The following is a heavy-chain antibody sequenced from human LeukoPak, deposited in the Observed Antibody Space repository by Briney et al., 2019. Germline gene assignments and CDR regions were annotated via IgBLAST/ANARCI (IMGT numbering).Heavy chain of an antibody. CDR1: GYTFIDYY. J-gene: IGHJ3*02. Sequence: WASVKVSCKASGYTFIDYYIHWVRQAPGQGLEWLGWINPNSGGTNYAQKVQGRVNLIRETSINTAYVELSRLTSDDTALYYCARSGSRGRSYDDAFDIWGQGTMVTVSS. V-gene: IGHV1-2*02. CDR2: INPNSGGT. CDR3: ARSGSRGRSYDDAFDI. D-gene: IGHD3-16*01.